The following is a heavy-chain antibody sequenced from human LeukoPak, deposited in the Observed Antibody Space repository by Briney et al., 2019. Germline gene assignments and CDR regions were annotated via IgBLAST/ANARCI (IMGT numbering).Heavy chain of an antibody. Sequence: GGSLRLSCAASGFTFSSAWMSWVRQAPGKWLEWVANVNQDGSGKYYVDSVKGRFTISKDNAKNSLYLQMNSLRAEDTAVYYCTSANCGPAYWGQGTLVTVSS. CDR1: GFTFSSAW. CDR3: TSANCGPAY. J-gene: IGHJ4*02. V-gene: IGHV3-7*01. CDR2: VNQDGSGK. D-gene: IGHD2-21*01.